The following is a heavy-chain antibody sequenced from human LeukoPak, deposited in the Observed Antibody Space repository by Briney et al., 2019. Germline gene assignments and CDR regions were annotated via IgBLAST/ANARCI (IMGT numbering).Heavy chain of an antibody. J-gene: IGHJ4*02. Sequence: PGGSLRLSCAASGFTFSSYEMNWVRQAPGKGLEWVSYISSSGSSIYYADSVKGRFTISRDNAKNSLYLQMNSLRAEDTAVYSCARDPYSGNSDSDYFDYWGQGTLVTVSS. CDR2: ISSSGSSI. CDR1: GFTFSSYE. CDR3: ARDPYSGNSDSDYFDY. V-gene: IGHV3-48*03. D-gene: IGHD4-23*01.